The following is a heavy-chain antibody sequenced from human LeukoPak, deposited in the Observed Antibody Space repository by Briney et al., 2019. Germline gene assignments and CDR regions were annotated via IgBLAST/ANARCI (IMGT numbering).Heavy chain of an antibody. CDR3: ANSANYGGNSGYFDY. V-gene: IGHV4-39*01. Sequence: SETLSLTCTVSGGPISSSSYYWGWIRQPPGKGLEWIGSIYYSGSTYYNPSLKSRVTISVDTSKNQFSLKLSSVTAADTAVYYCANSANYGGNSGYFDYWGQGTLVTVSS. D-gene: IGHD4-23*01. J-gene: IGHJ4*02. CDR1: GGPISSSSYY. CDR2: IYYSGST.